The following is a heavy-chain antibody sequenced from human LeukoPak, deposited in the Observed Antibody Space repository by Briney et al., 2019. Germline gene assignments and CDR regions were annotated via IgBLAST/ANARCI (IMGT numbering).Heavy chain of an antibody. CDR2: INHSGST. CDR3: ARVGPPYYYDITI. D-gene: IGHD3-22*01. J-gene: IGHJ4*02. Sequence: SETLSLTCAVYGGSFSGYYWSWIRQPPGKGLEWIGEINHSGSTNYNPSLKSRVTISADTSKNQFSLKLSSVTAADTAVYYCARVGPPYYYDITIWGQGTLVTVSS. CDR1: GGSFSGYY. V-gene: IGHV4-34*01.